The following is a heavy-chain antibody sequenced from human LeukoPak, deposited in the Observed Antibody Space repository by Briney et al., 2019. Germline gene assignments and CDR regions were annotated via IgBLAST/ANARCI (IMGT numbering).Heavy chain of an antibody. D-gene: IGHD2-2*01. V-gene: IGHV1-2*02. CDR3: ARDHQLPLLGWFDP. CDR2: INPNSGGT. J-gene: IGHJ5*02. Sequence: GASVKASCKASGYTFTGYYIHWVRQAPGQGLEWMGWINPNSGGTNYAQKFQGRVTMTRDTSISTAYMELTRLTSDDTAVYYCARDHQLPLLGWFDPWGQGTLVTVSS. CDR1: GYTFTGYY.